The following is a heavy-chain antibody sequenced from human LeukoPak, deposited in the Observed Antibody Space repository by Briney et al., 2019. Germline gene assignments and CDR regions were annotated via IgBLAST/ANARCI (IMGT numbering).Heavy chain of an antibody. J-gene: IGHJ4*02. CDR3: AKDTSSTYYDILTGSQGLDY. D-gene: IGHD3-9*01. Sequence: GGSLRLSCAASGFTFSSYGMHWVRQAPGKGLEWVGVISYDGSNKYYADSVKGRFTISRDNSKNTLYLQMNSLRAEDTAVYFCAKDTSSTYYDILTGSQGLDYWGQGTLVTVSS. V-gene: IGHV3-30*18. CDR2: ISYDGSNK. CDR1: GFTFSSYG.